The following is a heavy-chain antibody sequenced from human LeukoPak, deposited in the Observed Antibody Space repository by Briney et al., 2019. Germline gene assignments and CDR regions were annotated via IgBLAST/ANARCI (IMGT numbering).Heavy chain of an antibody. CDR1: GFTFNTYT. Sequence: PGGSLRLSCAASGFTFNTYTMNWVRQAPGKGLEWVSSISGSGGSVYYTDSLKGRFTISRDKAKNSLYLQMNSMKAEDTAVYYCSNDSQTLTTLTSWFYPWGPGILVTVSS. D-gene: IGHD4-17*01. CDR2: ISGSGGSV. CDR3: SNDSQTLTTLTSWFYP. V-gene: IGHV3-21*01. J-gene: IGHJ5*02.